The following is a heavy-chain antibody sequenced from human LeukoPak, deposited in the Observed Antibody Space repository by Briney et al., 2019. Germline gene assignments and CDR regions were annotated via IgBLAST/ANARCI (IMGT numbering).Heavy chain of an antibody. CDR3: AKRVEYSSSSGGYFDY. V-gene: IGHV3-23*01. CDR2: ISDSGSDT. Sequence: GGSLRLSCAASGFMFRNYAMSLVRQAPGKGLEWVSAISDSGSDTYYADSVKGRFTISRDKSKDTLYLQMNSLRVEDTAIYYCAKRVEYSSSSGGYFDYWGQGTLVTVSS. CDR1: GFMFRNYA. J-gene: IGHJ4*02. D-gene: IGHD6-6*01.